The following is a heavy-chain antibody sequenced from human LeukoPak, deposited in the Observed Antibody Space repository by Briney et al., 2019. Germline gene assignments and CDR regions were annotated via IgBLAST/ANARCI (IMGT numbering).Heavy chain of an antibody. V-gene: IGHV1-69*13. CDR3: ARAHPYSSGGSCYVAGYGVY. Sequence: ASVKVSSKASGGTFSSYAISWVRQAPGQGLEWMGGIIPIFVTANYAQKFRGRVTITADESTSTAYMELSSLRSEDTAVYYCARAHPYSSGGSCYVAGYGVYWGQGTLVTVSS. CDR1: GGTFSSYA. J-gene: IGHJ4*02. D-gene: IGHD2-15*01. CDR2: IIPIFVTA.